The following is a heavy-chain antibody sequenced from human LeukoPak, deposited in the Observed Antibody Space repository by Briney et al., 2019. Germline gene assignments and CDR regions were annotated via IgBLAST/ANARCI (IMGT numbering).Heavy chain of an antibody. J-gene: IGHJ4*02. Sequence: SQTLLLTCAISGDSVSSNSAAWNWIRQSPSRGLEWLGRTYYRSKWYNDYAIPVRSRITINPDTSKNQFSLQLNSVTPDDTAVYYCACGVAAAGWLYFDYWGQGSLVTVSS. CDR1: GDSVSSNSAA. D-gene: IGHD6-13*01. CDR3: ACGVAAAGWLYFDY. CDR2: TYYRSKWYN. V-gene: IGHV6-1*01.